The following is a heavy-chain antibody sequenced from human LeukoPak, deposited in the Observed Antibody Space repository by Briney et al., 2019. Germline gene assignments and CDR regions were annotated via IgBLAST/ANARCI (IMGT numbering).Heavy chain of an antibody. J-gene: IGHJ4*02. CDR3: ARRWFGSSGYYYVGSYFDY. D-gene: IGHD3-22*01. CDR2: ISSSSSSI. Sequence: PGETLRLSCAASGFTFSSYSMNWGRQAPGKGLELVSYISSSSSSIYYADSVKGRFTISRDNAKNSLYLQMNSLRAEDTAVYYCARRWFGSSGYYYVGSYFDYWGQGTLVTVSS. V-gene: IGHV3-48*01. CDR1: GFTFSSYS.